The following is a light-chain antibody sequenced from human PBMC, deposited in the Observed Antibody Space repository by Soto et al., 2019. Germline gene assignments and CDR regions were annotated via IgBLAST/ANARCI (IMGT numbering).Light chain of an antibody. V-gene: IGLV2-14*01. Sequence: QSALTQPASVSGSPGQSITISCTGTSSDIGGYTYVSWYQQHPGKVPKLMIYEVSNRPSGVSTRFSGSKSGNTASLTISGLQAEDEADYYCSSYTTTSTWVFGGGTKVTAL. CDR1: SSDIGGYTY. CDR3: SSYTTTSTWV. CDR2: EVS. J-gene: IGLJ3*02.